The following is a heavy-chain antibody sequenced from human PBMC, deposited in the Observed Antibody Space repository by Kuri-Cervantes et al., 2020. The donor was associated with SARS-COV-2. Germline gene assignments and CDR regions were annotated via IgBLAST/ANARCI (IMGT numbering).Heavy chain of an antibody. CDR2: INHSGST. Sequence: GSLRLSCAVYGGSFSGYYWSWIRQPPGKGLEWIGEINHSGSTYYNPSLKSRITMSVDTSKNQFYLKLSSVTAADTAVYYCARDDYGSGPSLIHWGQGTLVTVSS. CDR1: GGSFSGYY. D-gene: IGHD3-10*01. CDR3: ARDDYGSGPSLIH. V-gene: IGHV4-34*10. J-gene: IGHJ4*02.